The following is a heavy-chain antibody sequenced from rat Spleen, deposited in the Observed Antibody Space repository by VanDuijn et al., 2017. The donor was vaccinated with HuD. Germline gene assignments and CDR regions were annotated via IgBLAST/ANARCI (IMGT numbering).Heavy chain of an antibody. CDR1: GFTFNNYW. V-gene: IGHV5-31*01. CDR3: AGSQTGRGFAY. Sequence: EVQLVESGGGLVEPGRSLKLSCVASGFTFNNYWMTWIRQAPGKGLEWVSSITNTGDSTYYLDSVKGRFTISRDNAKTTLYLQMNSLRSEDTATYHCAGSQTGRGFAYWGQGTLVTVSS. J-gene: IGHJ3*01. CDR2: ITNTGDST. D-gene: IGHD4-2*01.